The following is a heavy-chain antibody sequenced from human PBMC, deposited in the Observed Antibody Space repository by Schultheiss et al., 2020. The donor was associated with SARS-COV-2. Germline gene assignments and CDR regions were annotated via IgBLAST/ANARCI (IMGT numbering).Heavy chain of an antibody. CDR3: ASDVFRAVAVHY. CDR1: GFTFSSYG. Sequence: GESLKISCAASGFTFSSYGMHWVRQAPGKGLEWVAVISYDGSNKYYADSVKGRFTISRDNSKNTLYLQMNSLRAEDTAVYYCASDVFRAVAVHYWGQGTLVTVSS. D-gene: IGHD6-19*01. V-gene: IGHV3-30*03. J-gene: IGHJ4*02. CDR2: ISYDGSNK.